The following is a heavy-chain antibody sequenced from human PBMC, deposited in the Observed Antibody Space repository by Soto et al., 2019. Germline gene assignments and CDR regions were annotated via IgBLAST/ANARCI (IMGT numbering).Heavy chain of an antibody. J-gene: IGHJ4*02. V-gene: IGHV3-9*01. CDR3: AKGSGIYYDSSGYYFEY. Sequence: EVQLVDSGGGLVQPGRSLRLSCAASGFKFDDYAMHWVRQTPGKGLEWVSGISWNSGTVGYADSVKGRFTISRDNAKNSLYLQMNSLRAEDTALYYCAKGSGIYYDSSGYYFEYWGQGTLVTVAS. D-gene: IGHD3-22*01. CDR1: GFKFDDYA. CDR2: ISWNSGTV.